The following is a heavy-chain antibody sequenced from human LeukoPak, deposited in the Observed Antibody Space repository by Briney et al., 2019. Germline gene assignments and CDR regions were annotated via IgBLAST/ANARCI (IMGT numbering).Heavy chain of an antibody. V-gene: IGHV4-59*01. CDR1: GGSMSNYY. J-gene: IGHJ3*01. Sequence: SETLSLTCTVSGGSMSNYYWSWIRQAPGKGLEWIGYIYYSGNTNYNPSLKSRVTISIDTSNNRFSLKLSSVTAADTAVYYCARRDAFDVWGQGTMVTVSS. CDR3: ARRDAFDV. CDR2: IYYSGNT.